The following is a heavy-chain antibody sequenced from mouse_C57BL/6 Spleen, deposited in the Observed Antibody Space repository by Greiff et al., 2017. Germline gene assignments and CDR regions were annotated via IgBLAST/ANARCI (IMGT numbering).Heavy chain of an antibody. D-gene: IGHD2-12*01. CDR3: ARAYVGYFDV. V-gene: IGHV7-1*01. J-gene: IGHJ1*03. CDR1: GFTFSDFY. Sequence: EVHLVESGGGLVQSGRSLRLSCATSGFTFSDFYMEWVRQAPGKGLEWIAASRNKANDYTTEYSASVKGRFLVSRDTSQSILYLQLNALRAEDTAIYYCARAYVGYFDVWGTGTTVTVSS. CDR2: SRNKANDYTT.